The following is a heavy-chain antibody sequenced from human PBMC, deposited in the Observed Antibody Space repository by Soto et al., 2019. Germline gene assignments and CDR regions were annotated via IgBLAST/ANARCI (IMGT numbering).Heavy chain of an antibody. D-gene: IGHD3-16*02. V-gene: IGHV4-4*02. CDR1: GGSINSRDW. CDR2: ISHDGKI. J-gene: IGHJ4*02. Sequence: SETLSLTCGVSGGSINSRDWWNWVRHSPGRELEWIGEISHDGKINYNPSLKSRATISMDKSKNQFSLNLFSVTAADTAIYYCARDHRYGDNWAFDYWGQGALVTVSS. CDR3: ARDHRYGDNWAFDY.